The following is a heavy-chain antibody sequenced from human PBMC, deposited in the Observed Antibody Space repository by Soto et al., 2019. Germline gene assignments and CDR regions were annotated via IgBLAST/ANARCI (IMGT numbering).Heavy chain of an antibody. V-gene: IGHV3-73*01. CDR1: GFTFRDSA. CDR3: TRHVDWSGGSCYSGYYYYMDV. Sequence: EVQLVESGGGLVQPGGSLTLSCAASGFTFRDSAMHWVRQASGQGLEWVGRIRSKPNTDATAYAASVKGRFTISRDDSKNTAYLQMNSLKTEDTAVYYCTRHVDWSGGSCYSGYYYYMDVWGQGTTVTVSS. CDR2: IRSKPNTDAT. J-gene: IGHJ6*03. D-gene: IGHD2-15*01.